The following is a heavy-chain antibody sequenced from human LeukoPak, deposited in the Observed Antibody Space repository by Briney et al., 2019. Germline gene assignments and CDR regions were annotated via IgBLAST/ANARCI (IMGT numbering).Heavy chain of an antibody. CDR1: GFTFSSYA. CDR3: AKVVGATTRGYFDY. J-gene: IGHJ4*02. D-gene: IGHD1-26*01. V-gene: IGHV3-23*01. CDR2: ISSSGGST. Sequence: GGSLRLSCAASGFTFSSYAMSWVRQAPGKGLDWVSTISSSGGSTYYADSVKGRFTISRDNSKNTLYLQMNSLRAEDTAVYYCAKVVGATTRGYFDYWGQGTLVTVSS.